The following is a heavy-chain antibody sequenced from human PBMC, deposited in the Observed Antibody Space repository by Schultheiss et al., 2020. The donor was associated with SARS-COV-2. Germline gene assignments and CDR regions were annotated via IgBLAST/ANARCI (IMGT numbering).Heavy chain of an antibody. D-gene: IGHD7-27*01. V-gene: IGHV3-48*01. CDR1: GFTFSSYS. CDR3: ARNWDFDY. J-gene: IGHJ4*02. Sequence: GESLKISCAASGFTFSSYSMNWVRQAPGKGLEWVSYISSSSSTIYYADSVKGRFTISRDNSKNTLYLQMGSLRAEDMAVYYCARNWDFDYWGQGTLVTVSS. CDR2: ISSSSSTI.